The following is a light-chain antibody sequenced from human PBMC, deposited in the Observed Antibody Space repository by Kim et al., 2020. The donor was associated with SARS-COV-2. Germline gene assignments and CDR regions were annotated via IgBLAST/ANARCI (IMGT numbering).Light chain of an antibody. CDR2: GAS. Sequence: YPGERATLSCRASQSVRSSYLAWYQQKPGQGPRLLIYGASSRATGIPDRCSGSGSGTDFTLIISRLEPEDFAVYYCQHYATSPRTFGQGTKVDIK. V-gene: IGKV3-20*01. CDR1: QSVRSSY. J-gene: IGKJ1*01. CDR3: QHYATSPRT.